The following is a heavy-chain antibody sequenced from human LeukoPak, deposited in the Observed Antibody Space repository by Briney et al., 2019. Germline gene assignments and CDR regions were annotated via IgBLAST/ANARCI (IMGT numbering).Heavy chain of an antibody. CDR1: GFTFGDYA. CDR2: IRSKAYGGTT. Sequence: GGSLRPSCTASGFTFGDYAMSWVRQAPGKGLEWIGFIRSKAYGGTTEYAASVKGRFTMSRDDSKSIAYLQMNSLKTEDTAVYYCTRGESAWGQGTLVTVSS. CDR3: TRGESA. J-gene: IGHJ4*02. D-gene: IGHD3-10*01. V-gene: IGHV3-49*04.